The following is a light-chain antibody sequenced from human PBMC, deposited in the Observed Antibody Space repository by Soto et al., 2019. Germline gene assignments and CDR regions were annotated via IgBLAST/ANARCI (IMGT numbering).Light chain of an antibody. Sequence: QAVLTQPASVSGSPGQAIIISCAGTSGDVGAYNSVSWCQQHPGKAPKFMIYEVSNRPSGVSNPFSGSKSGNTASLTISGLQAEDEADYYCSSYTSSSTRVFGSGTKVTVL. J-gene: IGLJ1*01. V-gene: IGLV2-14*01. CDR3: SSYTSSSTRV. CDR1: SGDVGAYNS. CDR2: EVS.